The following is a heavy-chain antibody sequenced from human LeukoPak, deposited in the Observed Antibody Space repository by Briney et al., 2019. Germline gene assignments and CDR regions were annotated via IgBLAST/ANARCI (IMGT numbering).Heavy chain of an antibody. CDR3: AKELERHSGFDY. CDR2: ISGSGGST. CDR1: GLTFSSYW. J-gene: IGHJ4*02. D-gene: IGHD1-1*01. Sequence: GGSLRLSCAASGLTFSSYWMSWVRQAPGKGLEWVSAISGSGGSTYYADSVKGRFTISRDNSKNTLYLQMNSLRAEDTAVYYCAKELERHSGFDYWGQGTLVTVSS. V-gene: IGHV3-23*01.